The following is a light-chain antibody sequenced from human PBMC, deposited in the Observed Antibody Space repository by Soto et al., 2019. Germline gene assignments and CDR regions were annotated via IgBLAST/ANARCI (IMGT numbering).Light chain of an antibody. V-gene: IGKV1-27*01. CDR2: TSS. CDR3: QNHDTAPLT. CDR1: QGISNY. Sequence: DLQMPQSPSSLSASVGDRVTITCRASQGISNYLTWYQQTPGKVPKLRIYTSSTLHSGVPSRFSSSGSGTDFTLTISSLQPEDVATYYCQNHDTAPLTFGGGTKVEIK. J-gene: IGKJ4*01.